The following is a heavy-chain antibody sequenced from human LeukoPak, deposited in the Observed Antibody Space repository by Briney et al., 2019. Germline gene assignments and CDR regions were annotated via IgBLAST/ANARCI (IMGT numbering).Heavy chain of an antibody. Sequence: GGSLRLSCAASGFTVSSNFVNWVRQAPGKGLEWVSLIHSGGITDYADSVKGRFTLSSDNSKNTLYLQMNSLRTEDTAVYYCARGYSGSLYYWGQGTLVTVSS. CDR1: GFTVSSNF. CDR2: IHSGGIT. CDR3: ARGYSGSLYY. J-gene: IGHJ4*02. D-gene: IGHD1-26*01. V-gene: IGHV3-53*01.